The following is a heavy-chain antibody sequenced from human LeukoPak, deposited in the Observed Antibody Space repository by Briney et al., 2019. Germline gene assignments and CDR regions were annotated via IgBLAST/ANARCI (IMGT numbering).Heavy chain of an antibody. CDR2: IYYSGST. V-gene: IGHV4-39*01. CDR3: ASRNYERYDWFDP. D-gene: IGHD3-16*01. Sequence: SETLSLTCTVSGGSISSSSYYWGWIRQPPGKGLEWIGSIYYSGSTYYNPSLKSRVTISVDTSKNQFSLKLSSVTAADTAVYYCASRNYERYDWFDPWGQGTLVTVSS. J-gene: IGHJ5*02. CDR1: GGSISSSSYY.